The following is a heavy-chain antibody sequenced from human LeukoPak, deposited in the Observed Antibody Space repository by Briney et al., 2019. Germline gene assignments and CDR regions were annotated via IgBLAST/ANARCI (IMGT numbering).Heavy chain of an antibody. CDR3: ARDSAYQGVFGI. Sequence: GGSLRLSCPAYRFTFSDYWMTWLRQAPGKGLEWVSVIYSGGTTYYLDSVKGRFTISRDNSENTLYLQMNSLRAEDTAVYYCARDSAYQGVFGIWGQRTLVTVSS. J-gene: IGHJ3*02. D-gene: IGHD2-2*01. CDR2: IYSGGTT. V-gene: IGHV3-53*01. CDR1: RFTFSDYW.